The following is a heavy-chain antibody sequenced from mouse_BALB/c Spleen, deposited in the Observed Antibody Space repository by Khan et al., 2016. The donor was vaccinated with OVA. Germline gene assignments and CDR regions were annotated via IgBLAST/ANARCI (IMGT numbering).Heavy chain of an antibody. J-gene: IGHJ3*01. CDR3: ARSGSGSFGF. V-gene: IGHV1-77*01. CDR1: GYTFTDFY. Sequence: QVQLQQSGAELARPGASVKLSCKTSGYTFTDFYINWVKQRTGQGLEWIGDIYPGSANTYYNEKFQGKATLTVDKSSSTAYLQLSSLTSEDSAVYFCARSGSGSFGFWGQGTLVTVAA. D-gene: IGHD2-2*01. CDR2: IYPGSANT.